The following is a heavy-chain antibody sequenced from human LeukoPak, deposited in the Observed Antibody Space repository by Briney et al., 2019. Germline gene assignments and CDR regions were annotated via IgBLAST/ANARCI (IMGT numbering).Heavy chain of an antibody. J-gene: IGHJ3*02. D-gene: IGHD2-15*01. CDR2: IYPGDSDT. CDR3: ARVYCSGGSCYPYDAFDI. Sequence: GESLKISCKGSGYSFTSYWIGWVRQMPGKGLEWMGIIYPGDSDTRYSPSFQGQVTISADKSISTAYLQWSSLKASDTAMYYCARVYCSGGSCYPYDAFDIWGQGTMVTVPS. CDR1: GYSFTSYW. V-gene: IGHV5-51*01.